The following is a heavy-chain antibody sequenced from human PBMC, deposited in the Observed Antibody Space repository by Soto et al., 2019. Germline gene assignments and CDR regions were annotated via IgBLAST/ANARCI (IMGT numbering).Heavy chain of an antibody. V-gene: IGHV4-31*03. D-gene: IGHD3-22*01. Sequence: ASETLSLTCTVSGGSISSGGYYWSWIRQHPGKGLEWIGYIYYSGSTYYNPSLKSRVTISVDTSKNQFSLKLSSVTAADTAVYYCARSGLARTLYWGQGTLVTVSS. CDR1: GGSISSGGYY. CDR3: ARSGLARTLY. CDR2: IYYSGST. J-gene: IGHJ4*02.